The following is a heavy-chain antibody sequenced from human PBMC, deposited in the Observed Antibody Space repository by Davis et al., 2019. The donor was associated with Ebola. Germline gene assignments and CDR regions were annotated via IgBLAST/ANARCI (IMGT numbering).Heavy chain of an antibody. CDR3: ASGDGRGNSYDMDV. D-gene: IGHD4-23*01. CDR2: IKQDGGEK. Sequence: GESLKISCAASGFIFSHYWMSWVHQAPGKGPEWVAIIKQDGGEKYYVDSVKGRFTISRDNAKNSLFLQMNSLRAEDTALYYCASGDGRGNSYDMDVWGQGTTVTVSS. J-gene: IGHJ6*02. CDR1: GFIFSHYW. V-gene: IGHV3-7*03.